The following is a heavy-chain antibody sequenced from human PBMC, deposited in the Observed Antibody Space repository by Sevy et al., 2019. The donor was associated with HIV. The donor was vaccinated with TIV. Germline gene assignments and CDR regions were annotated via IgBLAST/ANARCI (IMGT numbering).Heavy chain of an antibody. J-gene: IGHJ6*02. V-gene: IGHV1-2*02. CDR2: INSDIGVT. D-gene: IGHD4-17*01. CDR3: ARLTTQPTSDLYGLDV. Sequence: ASVKVSCKASGYIFSDYYIHWVRQAPGQGLEWMAWINSDIGVTNYAQRFQGEVTVTRDTSLRTAYLGLTNLKSNDTAIYYCARLTTQPTSDLYGLDVWGQGTTVTVSS. CDR1: GYIFSDYY.